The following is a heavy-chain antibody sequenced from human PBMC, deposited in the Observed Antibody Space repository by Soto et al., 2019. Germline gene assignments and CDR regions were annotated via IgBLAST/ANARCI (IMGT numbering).Heavy chain of an antibody. J-gene: IGHJ4*02. Sequence: NPSETLSLTCTVSGGSLSNYYWSWIRQPAGKGLEWIGRVYTVGSTNYNPSLKSRVTMSIDTSKNQFSLRLTSVTAADTAVYFCARSPQTHSYAQFDSWGQGSLVTVSS. V-gene: IGHV4-4*07. CDR3: ARSPQTHSYAQFDS. D-gene: IGHD3-16*01. CDR2: VYTVGST. CDR1: GGSLSNYY.